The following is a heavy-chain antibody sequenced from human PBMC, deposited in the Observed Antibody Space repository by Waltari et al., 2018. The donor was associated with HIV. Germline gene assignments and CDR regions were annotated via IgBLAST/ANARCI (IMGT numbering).Heavy chain of an antibody. V-gene: IGHV3-15*01. CDR2: IQSESDGGAT. CDR3: YGFV. CDR1: GLTLANAW. J-gene: IGHJ4*02. Sequence: EVQLVESGGGLVKPGGSLRLSCAASGLTLANAWISWVRQAPGKGLEWVGRIQSESDGGATNYAAPGKGRFVISRDDSKNTVYLQMNSLKIEDTGVYYCYGFVWGQGTLVTVSS. D-gene: IGHD4-17*01.